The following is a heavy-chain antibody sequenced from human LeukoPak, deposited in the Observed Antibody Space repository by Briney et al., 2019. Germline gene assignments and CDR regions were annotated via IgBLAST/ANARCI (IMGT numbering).Heavy chain of an antibody. Sequence: GGSLRLSCAASGFTFSSYGMSWVRQAPGKGLEWVSAISGSGGSTYYADSVKGRFTISRDNSKNTLYLQMNSLRAEDTAVYYCAKGCGGLHDYYYYYYMDVWGKGTTVTVSS. CDR3: AKGCGGLHDYYYYYYMDV. CDR2: ISGSGGST. V-gene: IGHV3-23*01. CDR1: GFTFSSYG. J-gene: IGHJ6*03. D-gene: IGHD2-21*01.